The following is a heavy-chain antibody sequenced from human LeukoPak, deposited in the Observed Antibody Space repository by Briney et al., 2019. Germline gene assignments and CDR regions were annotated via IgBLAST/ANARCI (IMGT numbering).Heavy chain of an antibody. CDR1: GFTFSSYE. CDR2: ISSSGSTI. Sequence: GGSLRLSCAASGFTFSSYEMNWVRQAPGKGLEWVSHISSSGSTIYYADSVKGRFTISRDNAKNSLYLQMNSLRAEDTAVYYCARDGYCSGGSCYDYWGQGTLVTVSS. D-gene: IGHD2-15*01. CDR3: ARDGYCSGGSCYDY. V-gene: IGHV3-48*03. J-gene: IGHJ4*02.